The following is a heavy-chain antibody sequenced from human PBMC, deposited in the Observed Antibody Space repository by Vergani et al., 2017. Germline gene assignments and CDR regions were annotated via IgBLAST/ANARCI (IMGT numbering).Heavy chain of an antibody. CDR3: ARDAPELERQEGYYYYGMDV. CDR1: GYTFTSYD. J-gene: IGHJ6*02. CDR2: MNPNSGNT. V-gene: IGHV1-8*01. D-gene: IGHD1-1*01. Sequence: QVQLVQSGAEVKKPGASVKVSCKASGYTFTSYDINWVRQATGQGLEWMGWMNPNSGNTGYAQKFQGRVTMTRNTSISTAYMERSSLRSEDTAVYYCARDAPELERQEGYYYYGMDVWGQGTTVTVSS.